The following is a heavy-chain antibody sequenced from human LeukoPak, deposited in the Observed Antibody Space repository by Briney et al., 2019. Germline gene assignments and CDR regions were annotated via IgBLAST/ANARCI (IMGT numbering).Heavy chain of an antibody. Sequence: SVKVSCKASGGTFSSYAISWVRQAPGQGLEWMGGIIPIFGTANYAQKFQGRVTITTDESTSTAYMELSSLRSEDTAVYYCARDLRAITMIVYDAFDIWGQGTMVTVSS. CDR3: ARDLRAITMIVYDAFDI. D-gene: IGHD3-22*01. CDR2: IIPIFGTA. J-gene: IGHJ3*02. CDR1: GGTFSSYA. V-gene: IGHV1-69*05.